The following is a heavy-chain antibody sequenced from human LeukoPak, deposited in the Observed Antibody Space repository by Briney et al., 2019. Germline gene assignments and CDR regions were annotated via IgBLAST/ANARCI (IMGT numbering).Heavy chain of an antibody. J-gene: IGHJ4*02. CDR2: ISAYNGNT. CDR1: GYTFTSYG. CDR3: ARDKTRDGYNYYFGY. Sequence: ASVKVSCKASGYTFTSYGISWVRQAPGQGLEWMGWISAYNGNTNYAQKLQGRVTMTTDTSTSTAYMELRSLRSDDTAVYYCARDKTRDGYNYYFGYWGQGTLVTVSS. D-gene: IGHD5-24*01. V-gene: IGHV1-18*01.